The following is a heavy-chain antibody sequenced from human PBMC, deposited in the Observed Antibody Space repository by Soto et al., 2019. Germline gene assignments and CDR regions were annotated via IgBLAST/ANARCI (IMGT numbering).Heavy chain of an antibody. CDR2: ISPIFGTA. V-gene: IGHV1-69*01. CDR3: ARSGSWSACRACYYYYGMDV. CDR1: GGTFSSYA. Sequence: QVQLVQSGAEVKKPGSSVKVSCKASGGTFSSYAISWVRQAPGQGLEWMGGISPIFGTANYAQKFQGRVTITADESTSTAYMELSSLRSEDTAVYYCARSGSWSACRACYYYYGMDVWGQGTTVTVSS. J-gene: IGHJ6*02. D-gene: IGHD6-13*01.